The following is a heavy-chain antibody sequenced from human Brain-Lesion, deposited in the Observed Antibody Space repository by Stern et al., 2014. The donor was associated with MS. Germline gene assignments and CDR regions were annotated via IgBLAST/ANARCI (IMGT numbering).Heavy chain of an antibody. D-gene: IGHD2/OR15-2a*01. J-gene: IGHJ6*02. CDR1: GFTFSDHF. Sequence: VQLVESGGGLVQPGGSLRLSCAASGFTFSDHFIDWVRQVPGKGLEWVGRIRNKANSYSTEYAASVKGRFTFSRDDSKNSLFVQMNSLRIEDTAIYYCARDNKVYGIDVLGQGTSVTVSS. CDR2: IRNKANSYST. V-gene: IGHV3-72*01. CDR3: ARDNKVYGIDV.